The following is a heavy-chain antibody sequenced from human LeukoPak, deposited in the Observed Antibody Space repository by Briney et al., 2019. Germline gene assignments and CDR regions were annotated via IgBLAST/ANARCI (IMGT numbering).Heavy chain of an antibody. D-gene: IGHD3-22*01. CDR3: ARDRVGGYYDDAFDI. J-gene: IGHJ3*02. CDR1: GGSISIYH. CDR2: IYSSGSS. Sequence: PSETLSLTCTVSGGSISIYHWSWIRQPAGRGLGWIGRIYSSGSSNYSPSLKSRVTISVDKSKNHFSLKLSSVTAADTAMYDCARDRVGGYYDDAFDIWGQGTMVTVSS. V-gene: IGHV4-4*07.